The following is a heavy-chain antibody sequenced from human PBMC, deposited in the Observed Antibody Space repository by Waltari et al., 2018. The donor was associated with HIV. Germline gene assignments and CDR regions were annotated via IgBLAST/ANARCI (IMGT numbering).Heavy chain of an antibody. Sequence: EVQLVESGGGLVQPGGSLRLSCAASGFTFSNYTLNWVRQDPGKGLEWVSYISRSSISIFCADSVKGRFTISRDNAKNSLYLQMNSLRVEDTAVYYCARDINGGWGYWGQGTLVTVAS. CDR3: ARDINGGWGY. V-gene: IGHV3-48*01. D-gene: IGHD7-27*01. J-gene: IGHJ4*02. CDR2: ISRSSISI. CDR1: GFTFSNYT.